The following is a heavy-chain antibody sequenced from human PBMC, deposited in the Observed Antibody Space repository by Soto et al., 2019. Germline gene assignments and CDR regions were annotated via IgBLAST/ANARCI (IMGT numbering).Heavy chain of an antibody. Sequence: PGGGLGLYCLFSGFTFDECAMHLVRQVPGKGLEWVSGISWDSGRIDYADSVKGRFTISRDNAKNSLSLQMNSLRADDTAVYYCSTRGYFDNSGYSYFDFCGHPTLVTVSS. J-gene: IGHJ4*01. V-gene: IGHV3-9*01. CDR1: GFTFDECA. CDR3: STRGYFDNSGYSYFDF. CDR2: ISWDSGRI. D-gene: IGHD3-22*01.